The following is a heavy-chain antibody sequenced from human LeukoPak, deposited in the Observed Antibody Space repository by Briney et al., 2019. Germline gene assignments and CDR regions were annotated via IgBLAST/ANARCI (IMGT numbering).Heavy chain of an antibody. CDR2: IYYSGST. CDR3: ASGLSGSYHPAY. J-gene: IGHJ4*02. CDR1: GGSISSSSYY. V-gene: IGHV4-39*07. Sequence: SETLSLTCTVSGGSISSSSYYWGWIRQPPGKGLEWIGSIYYSGSTYYNPSLKSRVTISVDTSKNQFSLKLSSVTAADTAVYYCASGLSGSYHPAYWGQGTLVTVS. D-gene: IGHD1-26*01.